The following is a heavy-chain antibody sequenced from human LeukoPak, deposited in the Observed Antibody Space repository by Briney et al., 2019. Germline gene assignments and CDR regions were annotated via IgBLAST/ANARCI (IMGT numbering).Heavy chain of an antibody. CDR3: ARSLDDFWSGYYPIDY. Sequence: PSETLSLTCAVSGYSISSGYYWGWIRQPPGKGLEWIGSIYHSGSTYYNPSLKSRVTISVDTSKNQFSLKLSSEAAADTAVYYCARSLDDFWSGYYPIDYWGQGTLVTVSS. CDR2: IYHSGST. D-gene: IGHD3-3*01. CDR1: GYSISSGYY. V-gene: IGHV4-38-2*01. J-gene: IGHJ4*02.